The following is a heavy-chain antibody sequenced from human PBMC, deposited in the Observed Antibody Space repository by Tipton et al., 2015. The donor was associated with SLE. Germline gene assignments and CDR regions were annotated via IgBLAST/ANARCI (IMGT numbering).Heavy chain of an antibody. CDR3: ARASESYYAFDI. Sequence: TLSLTCAVYGGSFSGYYWSWIRQPPGKGLEWIGYIHYGGRTYYNPSLKSRVTISLDTSKSQFSLRLSSVTAADTAVYYCARASESYYAFDIWGQGTMVTVSS. CDR1: GGSFSGYY. D-gene: IGHD1-26*01. J-gene: IGHJ3*02. V-gene: IGHV4-59*08. CDR2: IHYGGRT.